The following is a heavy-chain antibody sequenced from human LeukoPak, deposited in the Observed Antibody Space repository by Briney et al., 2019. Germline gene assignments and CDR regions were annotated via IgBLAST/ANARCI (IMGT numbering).Heavy chain of an antibody. CDR2: ISSSSRDT. CDR3: ARERVDFGDWSRYYHYGMDV. Sequence: GGSLRLSCAGSGFTLSSSSINWVRQAPGKGLEGVAAISSSSRDTYYADSVKGRFTISRDNAKKSLYLQMSSLRDEDTAVYYCARERVDFGDWSRYYHYGMDVWSQGTTVTVTS. J-gene: IGHJ6*02. V-gene: IGHV3-21*01. CDR1: GFTLSSSS. D-gene: IGHD4-17*01.